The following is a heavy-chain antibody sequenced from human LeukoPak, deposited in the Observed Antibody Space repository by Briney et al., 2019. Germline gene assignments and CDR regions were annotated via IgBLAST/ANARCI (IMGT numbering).Heavy chain of an antibody. CDR2: ISYDGSNK. D-gene: IGHD1-7*01. CDR3: AKDRNWNYYDY. Sequence: GRSLRLSCAASGLTFSSYGWPGARKPPAKGLGWVAVISYDGSNKYYADSVKGRFTISRDNSKNTLYLQMNSLRAEDTAVYYCAKDRNWNYYDYWGQGTLVTVSS. V-gene: IGHV3-30*18. J-gene: IGHJ4*01. CDR1: GLTFSSYG.